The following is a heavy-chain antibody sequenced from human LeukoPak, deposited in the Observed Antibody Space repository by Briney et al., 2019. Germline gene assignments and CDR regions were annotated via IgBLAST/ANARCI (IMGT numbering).Heavy chain of an antibody. J-gene: IGHJ4*02. V-gene: IGHV3-23*01. CDR3: AKDKDPDDYLTTFDY. CDR1: GFTFTTYA. CDR2: IVGSGGAT. Sequence: GGSLRLSCAASGFTFTTYAMTWVRQAPGKGLEWVSGIVGSGGATYYADSVKGRFTISRDNSKNTLYLQMNSPRAEDTAVYYCAKDKDPDDYLTTFDYWGQGTLVTVSS. D-gene: IGHD4-11*01.